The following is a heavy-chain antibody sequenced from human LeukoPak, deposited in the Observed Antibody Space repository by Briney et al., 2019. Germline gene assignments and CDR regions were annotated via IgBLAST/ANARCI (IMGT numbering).Heavy chain of an antibody. CDR2: IKQDGSEK. CDR3: ARAQDSSGYTSPFAGDYYYMDV. V-gene: IGHV3-7*01. CDR1: GFTFSSYW. J-gene: IGHJ6*03. D-gene: IGHD3-22*01. Sequence: GGSLRLSCAASGFTFSSYWMSWVRQAPGKGLEWVANIKQDGSEKYYVDSVKGRFTISRDNAKNAVYLQMNSLRAEDTAVYYCARAQDSSGYTSPFAGDYYYMDVWGKGTTVTVSS.